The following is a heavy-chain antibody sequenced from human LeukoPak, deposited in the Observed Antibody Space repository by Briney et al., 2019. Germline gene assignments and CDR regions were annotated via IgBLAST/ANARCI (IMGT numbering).Heavy chain of an antibody. Sequence: KPSETLSLTCAVYGGSFSGYYWSWIRQPPGKGLEWIGEINHSGSTNYNPSLKSRVTISVDTSKNQFSLKLSSVTAADTAVYYCARDGLGGNAHYYYGMDVWGQGTTVTVSS. J-gene: IGHJ6*02. CDR1: GGSFSGYY. CDR2: INHSGST. CDR3: ARDGLGGNAHYYYGMDV. V-gene: IGHV4-34*01. D-gene: IGHD4-23*01.